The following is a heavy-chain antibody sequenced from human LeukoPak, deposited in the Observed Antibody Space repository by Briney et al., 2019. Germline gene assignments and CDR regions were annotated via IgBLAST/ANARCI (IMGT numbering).Heavy chain of an antibody. CDR3: ARGFSGGSTY. CDR2: ISYSGST. Sequence: SEILSLTCTVSGGSMNSYYWSWIRQPPGKGLEWIAYISYSGSTNYNPSLKSRVTISVDTSKKQFSLRLTSVTAADTAVYYCARGFSGGSTYWGQGTLLTVSS. V-gene: IGHV4-59*12. CDR1: GGSMNSYY. J-gene: IGHJ4*02. D-gene: IGHD1-26*01.